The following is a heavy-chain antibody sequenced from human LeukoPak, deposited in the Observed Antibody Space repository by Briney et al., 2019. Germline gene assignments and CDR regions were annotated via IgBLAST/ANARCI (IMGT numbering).Heavy chain of an antibody. Sequence: GGSLRLSCATSGFTFSNAWMNWVRQAPGKGLEWVGRIRSNSDGGTIDYAAPVKGRFALSRDDSKNTLYLQTNSLQTEDTAVYYCATDFYDTTWGQGTLVTVSS. J-gene: IGHJ5*02. V-gene: IGHV3-15*07. CDR2: IRSNSDGGTI. CDR1: GFTFSNAW. CDR3: ATDFYDTT. D-gene: IGHD3-22*01.